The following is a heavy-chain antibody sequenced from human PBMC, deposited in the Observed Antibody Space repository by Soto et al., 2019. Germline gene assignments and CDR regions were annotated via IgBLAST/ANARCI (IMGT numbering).Heavy chain of an antibody. V-gene: IGHV4-34*01. CDR2: INHSGST. D-gene: IGHD1-26*01. J-gene: IGHJ4*02. CDR1: GGSFSGYY. Sequence: SETLSLTCAVYGGSFSGYYWSWIRQPPGKGLEWIGEINHSGSTNYNPSLKSRVTISVDTSKNQFSLKLSSVTAADTAVYYCARGPLRVGASRRYYFDYWGQGTLVTVSS. CDR3: ARGPLRVGASRRYYFDY.